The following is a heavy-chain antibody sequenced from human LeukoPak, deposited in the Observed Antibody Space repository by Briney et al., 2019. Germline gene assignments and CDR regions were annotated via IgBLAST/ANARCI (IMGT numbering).Heavy chain of an antibody. J-gene: IGHJ4*02. CDR2: ISGSGGST. CDR1: GFTFSSYA. Sequence: GGSLRLSCAASGFTFSSYAMSWVRQAPGKGLEWVSAISGSGGSTYYADSVKGRFTISRDNAKNSLYLQMNSLRAEDTAVYYCAKSIFGVVSPPAPFDYWGQGTLVTVSS. D-gene: IGHD3-3*01. CDR3: AKSIFGVVSPPAPFDY. V-gene: IGHV3-23*01.